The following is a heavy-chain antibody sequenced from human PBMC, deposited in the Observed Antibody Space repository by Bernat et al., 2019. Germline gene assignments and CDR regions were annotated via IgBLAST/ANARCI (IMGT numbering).Heavy chain of an antibody. CDR2: IWYDGSNK. J-gene: IGHJ1*01. CDR1: GFTFSSYG. CDR3: ARPRGGDYDEAGFAEYCQH. D-gene: IGHD4-17*01. Sequence: QVQLVESGGGVVQPGRSLRLSCAASGFTFSSYGMHWVRQAPGKGLEWVAVIWYDGSNKYYADSVKGRFTISRDNSKNTLYLQMNSLRAEDTAVYYCARPRGGDYDEAGFAEYCQHWGQGTLVTVSS. V-gene: IGHV3-33*01.